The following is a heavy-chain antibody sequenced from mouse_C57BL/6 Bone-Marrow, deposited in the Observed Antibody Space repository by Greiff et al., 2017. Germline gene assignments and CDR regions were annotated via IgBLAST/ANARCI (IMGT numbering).Heavy chain of an antibody. CDR2: INYDGSST. J-gene: IGHJ4*01. CDR1: GFTFSDYY. V-gene: IGHV5-16*01. CDR3: ARGDYYYGKGLYAMDY. Sequence: EVQRVESEGGLVQPGSSMKLSCTASGFTFSDYYMAWVRQVPEKGLEWVANINYDGSSTYYLDSLKSRFIISRDNAKNILYLQMSSLKSEDTATYYCARGDYYYGKGLYAMDYWGQGTSVTVSS. D-gene: IGHD1-1*01.